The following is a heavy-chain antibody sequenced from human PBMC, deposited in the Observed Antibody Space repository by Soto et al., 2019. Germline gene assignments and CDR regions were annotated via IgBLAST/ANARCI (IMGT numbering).Heavy chain of an antibody. V-gene: IGHV1-2*04. Sequence: ASVKVSCKASGYTFTGYYMHWVRQAPGQGLEWMGWINPNSGGTNYAQKFQGWVTMTRDTSISTAYMELSRLRSDDTAVYYCARGGRIGVLGVLYYYGMDVWGQGTTVTVSS. CDR1: GYTFTGYY. J-gene: IGHJ6*02. CDR3: ARGGRIGVLGVLYYYGMDV. D-gene: IGHD3-3*02. CDR2: INPNSGGT.